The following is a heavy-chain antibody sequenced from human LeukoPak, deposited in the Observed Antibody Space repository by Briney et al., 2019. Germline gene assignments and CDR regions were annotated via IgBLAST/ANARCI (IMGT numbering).Heavy chain of an antibody. D-gene: IGHD1-26*01. J-gene: IGHJ4*02. V-gene: IGHV3-30*04. CDR1: GFTFSSYA. CDR2: ISYDGSNK. Sequence: HPGGSLRLSCAASGFTFSSYAMHWVRQAPGKGLEWVAVISYDGSNKYYADSVKGRFTISRDNSKNTLYLQMNSLRAEDTAVYYCATSGSYRFDYWGLGTLVTVSS. CDR3: ATSGSYRFDY.